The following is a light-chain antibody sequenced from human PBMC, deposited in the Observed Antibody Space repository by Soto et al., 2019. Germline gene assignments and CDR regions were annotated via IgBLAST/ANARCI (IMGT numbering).Light chain of an antibody. CDR3: LQYGSSPYT. V-gene: IGKV3-20*01. CDR2: DTS. CDR1: QSVSSSY. Sequence: EMVLTQSPGTLSLSPGERVTLSCRASQSVSSSYLAWYQQKPGQAPRLLIHDTSSRATGTPDRFSGSGSATDFTLTISRLEPEDFAVYYCLQYGSSPYTFGQGTKLEI. J-gene: IGKJ2*01.